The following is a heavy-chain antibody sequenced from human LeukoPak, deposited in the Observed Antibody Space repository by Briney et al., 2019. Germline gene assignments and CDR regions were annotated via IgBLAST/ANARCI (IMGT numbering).Heavy chain of an antibody. Sequence: ASVKVSCKASGGTFSSYAISWVRQAPGQGLEWMGGIIPIFGTANYAQKFQGRVTITADESTSTAYMELSSLRSEDTAVYYCARDREIASLPRALDWWGQGTLVTVSS. CDR3: ARDREIASLPRALDW. CDR2: IIPIFGTA. V-gene: IGHV1-69*13. D-gene: IGHD3-3*01. J-gene: IGHJ4*02. CDR1: GGTFSSYA.